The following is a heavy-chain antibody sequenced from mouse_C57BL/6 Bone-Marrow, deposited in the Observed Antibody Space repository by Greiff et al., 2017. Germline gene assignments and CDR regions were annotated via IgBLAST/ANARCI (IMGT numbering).Heavy chain of an antibody. V-gene: IGHV5-6*01. D-gene: IGHD2-4*01. CDR1: GFTFSSYC. J-gene: IGHJ3*01. CDR2: ISSGGSYT. Sequence: EVHLVESGGDLVKPGGSLKLSCAASGFTFSSYCMSWVRQTPDKRLEWVATISSGGSYTYYPDSVKGRFTIARDNAKHALYLQRSSLKSEDTSMYYCARHEYDYAGFAYWGQGTLVTVSA. CDR3: ARHEYDYAGFAY.